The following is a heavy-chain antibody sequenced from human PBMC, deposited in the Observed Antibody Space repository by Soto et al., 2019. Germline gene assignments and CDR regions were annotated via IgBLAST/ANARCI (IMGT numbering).Heavy chain of an antibody. D-gene: IGHD2-21*02. CDR3: ARVCGGDCHYGMDV. V-gene: IGHV4-31*03. J-gene: IGHJ6*02. Sequence: QVQLQESGPGLVKPSQTLSLTCTVSGGSISSGGYYWSWIRQHPGKGLEWSGYIYYSGSTYYNPSLKRRVTISVDTSKNQFSLRLSSVTAADTAVYYCARVCGGDCHYGMDVWGQGTTVTVSS. CDR1: GGSISSGGYY. CDR2: IYYSGST.